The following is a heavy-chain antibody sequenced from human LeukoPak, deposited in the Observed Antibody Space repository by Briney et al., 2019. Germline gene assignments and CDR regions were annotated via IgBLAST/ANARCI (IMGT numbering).Heavy chain of an antibody. D-gene: IGHD3-22*01. CDR1: GGSISSSSYY. V-gene: IGHV4-39*07. J-gene: IGHJ4*02. CDR3: ARALWLLHYYFDY. Sequence: PSETLSLTCTVSGGSISSSSYYWGWIRQPPGKGLEWIGSIYYSGSTYYNPSLKSRVTISVDTSKNQFSLKLSSVTAADTAVYYCARALWLLHYYFDYWGQGTLVTVSS. CDR2: IYYSGST.